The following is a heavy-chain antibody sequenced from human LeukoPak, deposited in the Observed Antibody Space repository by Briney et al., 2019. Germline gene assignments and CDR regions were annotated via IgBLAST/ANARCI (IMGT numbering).Heavy chain of an antibody. D-gene: IGHD3-16*02. J-gene: IGHJ6*02. Sequence: GGALRLSCAASGFILSSCAMSWVREAPGKGLEWVSAISDSGGSTYYADSVNGRFTISRDSSRNTLYLQMNSLRAEDTAVYYCAKDRELSPGYGMDVWGQGTTVTVSS. CDR1: GFILSSCA. CDR2: ISDSGGST. CDR3: AKDRELSPGYGMDV. V-gene: IGHV3-23*01.